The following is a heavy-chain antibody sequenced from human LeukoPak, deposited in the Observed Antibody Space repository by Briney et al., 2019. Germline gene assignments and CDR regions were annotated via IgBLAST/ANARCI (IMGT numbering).Heavy chain of an antibody. V-gene: IGHV3-21*01. J-gene: IGHJ4*02. CDR1: GFTFSSYS. Sequence: GGSLRLSCAASGFTFSSYSMNWVRQAPGKGLEWVSSISSSSSYIYYADSVKGRFTISRDNAKNSLYLQMSSLRAEDTAVYYCARAAEDYDFDYWGQGTLVTVSS. D-gene: IGHD3-3*01. CDR2: ISSSSSYI. CDR3: ARAAEDYDFDY.